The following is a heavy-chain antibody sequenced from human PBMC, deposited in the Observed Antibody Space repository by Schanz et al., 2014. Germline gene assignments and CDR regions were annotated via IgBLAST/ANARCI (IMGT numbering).Heavy chain of an antibody. CDR1: GGTFSSFG. J-gene: IGHJ6*03. V-gene: IGHV1-8*01. Sequence: VQLEQFGAEVKKPGSSVKVSCKASGGTFSSFGINWVRQAPGQGLEWMGWMNPNSGNTGYAQKFQGRVTMTRNTSISTAYMELSSLRSEDTAVYYCARLGTGMAVAGSVIDSYYYYMDVWGEGTTVTVSS. D-gene: IGHD6-19*01. CDR3: ARLGTGMAVAGSVIDSYYYYMDV. CDR2: MNPNSGNT.